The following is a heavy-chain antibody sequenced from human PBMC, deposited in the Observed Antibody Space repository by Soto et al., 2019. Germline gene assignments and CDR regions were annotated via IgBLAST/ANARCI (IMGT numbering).Heavy chain of an antibody. CDR1: GFTFSSYG. D-gene: IGHD1-26*01. Sequence: PGGSLRLSCAASGFTFSSYGMHWVRQAPGKGLEWVAVIWYDGSNKYYADSVKGRFTISRDNSKNTLYLQMNSLRAEDTAVYYCARGPVVGATHYDYWGQGTLVTVSS. J-gene: IGHJ4*02. CDR2: IWYDGSNK. CDR3: ARGPVVGATHYDY. V-gene: IGHV3-33*01.